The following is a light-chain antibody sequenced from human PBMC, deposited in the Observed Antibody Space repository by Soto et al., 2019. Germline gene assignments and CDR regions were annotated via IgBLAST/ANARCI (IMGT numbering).Light chain of an antibody. Sequence: DIQMTQSPSSLSASVGDRVTITCQASQDISDYLNWYQQKPGNAPKVLIHDASKFEAGVPPRFSGSGSGTNFTFTISSLQPEEFASYHCQQYNSLVSFGGGTKVE. CDR3: QQYNSLVS. J-gene: IGKJ4*01. CDR1: QDISDY. V-gene: IGKV1-33*01. CDR2: DAS.